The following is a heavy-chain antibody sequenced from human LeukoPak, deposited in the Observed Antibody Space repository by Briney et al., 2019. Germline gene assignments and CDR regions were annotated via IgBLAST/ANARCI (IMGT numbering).Heavy chain of an antibody. CDR1: GGSISSSSYY. D-gene: IGHD5-24*01. J-gene: IGHJ4*02. Sequence: SETLSLTCTVSGGSISSSSYYWGWTRQPPGKGLEWIGSIYYSGSTYYNPSLKSRVTISVDTSKNQFSLKLSSVTAADTAVYYCARHQDGYNRGALDYWGQGTLVTVSS. CDR3: ARHQDGYNRGALDY. V-gene: IGHV4-39*01. CDR2: IYYSGST.